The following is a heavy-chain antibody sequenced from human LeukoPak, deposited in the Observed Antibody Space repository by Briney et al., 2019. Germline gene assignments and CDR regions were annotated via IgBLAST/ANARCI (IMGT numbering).Heavy chain of an antibody. CDR3: ARRVGGTPCSTYFDY. CDR1: GGTFSSYA. D-gene: IGHD2-15*01. J-gene: IGHJ4*02. Sequence: ASVKVSCKASGGTFSSYAISWVRQAPGQGLEWMGGIIPIFGTANYAQKFQGRVTITTDESTSTAYMELSSLRSEDTAVYYCARRVGGTPCSTYFDYWGQGPLFT. CDR2: IIPIFGTA. V-gene: IGHV1-69*05.